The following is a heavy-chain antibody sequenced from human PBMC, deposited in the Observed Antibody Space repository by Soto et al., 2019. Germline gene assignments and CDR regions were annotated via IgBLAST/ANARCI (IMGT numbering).Heavy chain of an antibody. D-gene: IGHD6-13*01. CDR2: INLSGGTT. CDR1: GYTFTSYF. J-gene: IGHJ5*02. Sequence: ASVKVSCKASGYTFTSYFMHWVRQAPGQGLEWMGVINLSGGTTSFAQKFQGRFTMTRDTSTSTVYMELSRLRSDDTAVYYCARDNSSSWYEVWFDPWGQGTLVTVSS. V-gene: IGHV1-46*01. CDR3: ARDNSSSWYEVWFDP.